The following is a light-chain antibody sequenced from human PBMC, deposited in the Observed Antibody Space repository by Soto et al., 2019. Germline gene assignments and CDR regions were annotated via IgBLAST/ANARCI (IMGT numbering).Light chain of an antibody. CDR3: QQYDDWLRLT. V-gene: IGKV3D-15*01. CDR1: QSVSSN. CDR2: GAS. J-gene: IGKJ4*01. Sequence: ETVLTQSPDTLSLSPGERATLSCRASQSVSSNSLAWYQQKPGQAPRLLIYGASSRATGIPARFSGSGSGTEFNLTISSLQSEDFAVYFCQQYDDWLRLTFGGGTKVDNK.